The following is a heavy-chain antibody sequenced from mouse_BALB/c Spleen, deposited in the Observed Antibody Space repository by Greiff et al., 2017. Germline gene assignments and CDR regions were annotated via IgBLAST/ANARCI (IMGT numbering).Heavy chain of an antibody. J-gene: IGHJ4*01. V-gene: IGHV2-9*02. CDR1: GFSLTSYG. CDR3: ARAPVVADYYAMDY. CDR2: IWAGGST. D-gene: IGHD1-1*01. Sequence: VKLMESGPGLVAPSQSLSITCTVSGFSLTSYGVHWVRQPPGKGLEWLGVIWAGGSTNYNSALMSRLSISKDNSKSQVFLKMNSLQTDDTAMYYCARAPVVADYYAMDYWGQGTSVTVSS.